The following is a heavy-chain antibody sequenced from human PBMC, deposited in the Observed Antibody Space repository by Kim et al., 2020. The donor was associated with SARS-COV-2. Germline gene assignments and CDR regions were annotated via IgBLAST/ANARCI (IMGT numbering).Heavy chain of an antibody. CDR2: SGSVGST. J-gene: IGHJ4*02. D-gene: IGHD3-16*01. V-gene: IGHV3-23*01. Sequence: SGSVGSTYYAGSVMGRFTISRDTSNNTLYLQMNRLRAEDTAVYYFATLGVWGQGTLVTVSS. CDR3: ATLGV.